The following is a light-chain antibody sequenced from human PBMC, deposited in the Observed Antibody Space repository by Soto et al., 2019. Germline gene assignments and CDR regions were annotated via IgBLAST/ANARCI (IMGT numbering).Light chain of an antibody. J-gene: IGKJ4*01. V-gene: IGKV3-20*01. CDR1: QTVAKNY. Sequence: EIVLTQSPGTLSLSPGERATLSCRASQTVAKNYLPGYQQKPAQAPRLLIHGASNKATGIPDRISGSGSGTDFTLIISRLEPEDFAVYYCQQYAASPLTFGGGTKVEIK. CDR2: GAS. CDR3: QQYAASPLT.